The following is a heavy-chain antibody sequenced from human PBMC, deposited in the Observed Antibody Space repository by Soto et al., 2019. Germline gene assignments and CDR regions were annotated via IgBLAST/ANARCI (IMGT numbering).Heavy chain of an antibody. J-gene: IGHJ4*02. V-gene: IGHV1-69*13. CDR3: ARDATPSETYYYDSSGYYYFRNFDY. Sequence: ASVKVSCKASGGTFSSYAISWVRQAPGQGLEWMGGIIPIFGTANYAQKFQGRVTITADESTSTAYMELSSLRSEDTAVYYCARDATPSETYYYDSSGYYYFRNFDYWGQGTLVTVSS. CDR2: IIPIFGTA. D-gene: IGHD3-22*01. CDR1: GGTFSSYA.